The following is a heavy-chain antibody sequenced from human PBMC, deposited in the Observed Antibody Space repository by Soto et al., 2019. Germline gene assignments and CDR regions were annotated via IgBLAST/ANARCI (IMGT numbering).Heavy chain of an antibody. CDR1: GFTFSSYA. CDR2: ISYDGSNK. D-gene: IGHD3-10*01. Sequence: GGSLRLSCAASGFTFSSYAMHWVRQAPGKGLEWVAVISYDGSNKYYADSVKGRFTISRDNSKNTLYLQMNSLRAEDTAVYYCAREFRSITMVRGVRYYGMDVWGQGTTVT. CDR3: AREFRSITMVRGVRYYGMDV. J-gene: IGHJ6*02. V-gene: IGHV3-30-3*01.